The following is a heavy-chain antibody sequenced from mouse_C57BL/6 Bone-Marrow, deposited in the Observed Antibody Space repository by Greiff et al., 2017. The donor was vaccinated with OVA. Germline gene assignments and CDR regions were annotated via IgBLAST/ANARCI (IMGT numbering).Heavy chain of an antibody. V-gene: IGHV1-7*01. J-gene: IGHJ2*01. CDR3: ARSLGDY. CDR1: GNTFTSYW. Sequence: QVHVKQSGAELAKPGASVKLSCKASGNTFTSYWMHWVKQRPGQGLEWIGYINPSSGYTKYNQKFKVKATLTADKSSSTAYMQLSSLTYEDSAVYDCARSLGDYWGQGTTLTVSS. CDR2: INPSSGYT. D-gene: IGHD4-1*01.